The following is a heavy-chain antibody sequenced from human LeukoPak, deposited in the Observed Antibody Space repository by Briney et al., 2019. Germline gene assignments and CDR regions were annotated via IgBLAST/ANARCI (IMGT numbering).Heavy chain of an antibody. CDR2: IRGDGRAT. CDR1: GFIFTDYC. J-gene: IGHJ4*02. V-gene: IGHV3-74*03. CDR3: ARFYFPEEHDRAWYEAH. D-gene: IGHD6-19*01. Sequence: PGGSLRLSCAASGFIFTDYCMHWVRQAPGKELVWVARIRGDGRATTYADSVKGRFTISRDNAMNTVFLQMKSLRADDTGTYYCARFYFPEEHDRAWYEAHWGQGVLVTVS.